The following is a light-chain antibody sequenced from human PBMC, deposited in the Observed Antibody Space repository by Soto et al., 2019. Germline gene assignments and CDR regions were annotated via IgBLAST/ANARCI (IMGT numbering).Light chain of an antibody. CDR1: TSNVGTYKF. CDR3: SSYAGGSSMV. J-gene: IGLJ3*02. CDR2: EGS. Sequence: QSALTQPASVSGSPGQSITISCTGTTSNVGTYKFVSWYQYHPGKAPKLIIYEGSKRPSGVSSRFSGSKSGNMASLTISGLQADDDGDYYCSSYAGGSSMVFGGGTKLTVL. V-gene: IGLV2-23*01.